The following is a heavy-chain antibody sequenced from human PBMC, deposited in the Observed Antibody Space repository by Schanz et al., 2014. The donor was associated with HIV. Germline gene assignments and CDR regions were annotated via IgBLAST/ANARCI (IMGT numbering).Heavy chain of an antibody. CDR1: GFTISSNY. CDR2: VYIGDST. V-gene: IGHV3-53*05. CDR3: AKDMGRQPEYFQH. Sequence: EVQLVETGGGLIQPGGSLRLSCAVSGFTISSNYMSWVRQAPGKGLEWVSVVYIGDSTFYANSVKGRFTISRDNAKNSLYLQMNSLRVEDTAVYYCAKDMGRQPEYFQHWGQGTLVTVSS. J-gene: IGHJ1*01. D-gene: IGHD3-10*01.